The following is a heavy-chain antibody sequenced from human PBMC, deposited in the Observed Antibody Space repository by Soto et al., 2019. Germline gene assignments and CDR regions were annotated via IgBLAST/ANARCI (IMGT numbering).Heavy chain of an antibody. CDR1: GYTFTGYE. V-gene: IGHV1-2*04. CDR3: ARETSAAAVFQH. D-gene: IGHD6-13*01. CDR2: INPNSGGT. J-gene: IGHJ1*01. Sequence: ASVKVSCKASGYTFTGYEMHWVRQAPGQGLEWMGWINPNSGGTNYAQKFQGWVTMTRDTSISTAYMELSRLRSDDTAVYYCARETSAAAVFQHWGQGTLVTVSS.